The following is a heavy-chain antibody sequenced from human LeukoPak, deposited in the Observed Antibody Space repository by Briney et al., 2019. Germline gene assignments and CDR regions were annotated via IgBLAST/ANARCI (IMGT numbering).Heavy chain of an antibody. CDR1: GFTFSSYA. V-gene: IGHV3-23*01. CDR2: ISGSGGST. D-gene: IGHD5-18*01. Sequence: AGGSLRLSCAASGFTFSSYAMSWVRQAPGKGQEWVSAISGSGGSTYYADSVKGRFTISRDNSKNTLYLQMNSLRAEDTAVYYCAKDIVGYSYGNFDYWGQGTLVTVSS. CDR3: AKDIVGYSYGNFDY. J-gene: IGHJ4*02.